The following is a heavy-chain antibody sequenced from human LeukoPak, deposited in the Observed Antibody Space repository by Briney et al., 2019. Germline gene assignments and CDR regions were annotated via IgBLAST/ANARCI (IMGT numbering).Heavy chain of an antibody. CDR3: ARTEWEVPSLRDFDY. V-gene: IGHV1-18*01. J-gene: IGHJ4*02. D-gene: IGHD1-26*01. Sequence: ASVKVSCKASGYTFTNYGISWVRQAPGQGLEGMGWISAYNGNTNYAQKLQGRVTMTTDTSTNTAYMELRSLRSDDTAVYYCARTEWEVPSLRDFDYWGQGTLVTVSS. CDR1: GYTFTNYG. CDR2: ISAYNGNT.